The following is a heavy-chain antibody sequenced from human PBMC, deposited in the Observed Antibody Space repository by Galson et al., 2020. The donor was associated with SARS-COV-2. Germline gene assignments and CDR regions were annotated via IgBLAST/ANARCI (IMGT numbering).Heavy chain of an antibody. V-gene: IGHV3-30*04. CDR3: ARDGIVGGPWVTIFGVPYNWFDP. CDR1: GFTFSSYA. CDR2: ISYDGSNK. Sequence: GGSLRLSCAASGFTFSSYAMHWVRQAPGKGLEWVAVISYDGSNKYYADSVKGRFTISRDNSKNTLYLQMNSLRAEDTAVYYCARDGIVGGPWVTIFGVPYNWFDPWGQGTLVTVSS. D-gene: IGHD3-3*01. J-gene: IGHJ5*02.